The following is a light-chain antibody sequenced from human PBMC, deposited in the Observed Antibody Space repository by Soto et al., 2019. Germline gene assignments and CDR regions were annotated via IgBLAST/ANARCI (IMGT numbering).Light chain of an antibody. CDR2: GNN. CDR1: SSNIGAGYD. Sequence: QSVLTQPPSVSGAPGQRVSISCTWNSSNIGAGYDVHWYQQLPGTAPKLLIYGNNNRPSGIPDRFSGSKSGTSASLAITGLQAGDEADYYCQSYDSGLRALYVFGTGTKVTVL. J-gene: IGLJ1*01. CDR3: QSYDSGLRALYV. V-gene: IGLV1-40*01.